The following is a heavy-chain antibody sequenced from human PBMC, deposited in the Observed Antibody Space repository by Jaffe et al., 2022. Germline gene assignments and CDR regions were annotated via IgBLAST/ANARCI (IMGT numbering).Heavy chain of an antibody. J-gene: IGHJ6*03. CDR1: GGSISSSSYY. V-gene: IGHV4-39*01. CDR2: IYYSGST. Sequence: QLQLQESGPGLVKPSETLSLTCTVSGGSISSSSYYWGWIRQPPGKGLEWIGSIYYSGSTYYNPSLKSRVTISVDTSKNQFSLKLSSVTAADTAVYYCARTVSGYDAQIYYYYMDVWGKGTTVTVSS. D-gene: IGHD5-12*01. CDR3: ARTVSGYDAQIYYYYMDV.